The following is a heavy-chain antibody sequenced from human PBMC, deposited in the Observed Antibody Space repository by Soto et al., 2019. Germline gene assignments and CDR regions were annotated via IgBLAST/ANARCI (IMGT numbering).Heavy chain of an antibody. CDR3: ASDSGSYHYYYGMDG. D-gene: IGHD1-26*01. CDR1: GGSISSSSYY. CDR2: IYYSGST. J-gene: IGHJ6*02. V-gene: IGHV4-39*01. Sequence: SETLSLTCTVSGGSISSSSYYWGWIRQPPGKGLEWIGSIYYSGSTYYNPSLKSRLTISGDTSKNQFSLKLSSVTAADTAVYYCASDSGSYHYYYGMDGWGQGTTVTVS.